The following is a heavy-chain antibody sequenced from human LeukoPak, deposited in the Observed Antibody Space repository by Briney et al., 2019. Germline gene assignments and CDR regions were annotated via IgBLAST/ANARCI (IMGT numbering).Heavy chain of an antibody. CDR1: GFTFSSYS. CDR3: ASRWYFDL. CDR2: INSDGSST. J-gene: IGHJ2*01. Sequence: GGSLRLSCAASGFTFSSYSMNWVRQAPGKGLVWVSRINSDGSSTSYADSVRGRFSISRDNSKNTLYLQMNSLRAEDTAVYYCASRWYFDLWGRGTLVSVSS. V-gene: IGHV3-74*01.